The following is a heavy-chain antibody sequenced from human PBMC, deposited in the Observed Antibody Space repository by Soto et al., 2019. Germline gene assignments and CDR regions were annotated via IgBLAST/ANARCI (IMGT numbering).Heavy chain of an antibody. V-gene: IGHV4-39*01. D-gene: IGHD2-15*01. CDR3: AKDASCYSCGA. J-gene: IGHJ4*02. CDR1: GGSISSLNFY. CDR2: IRYGGNT. Sequence: QLQLQESRPGLVKPSETLSLTCVVSGGSISSLNFYWGWFRQSPGKGLEWIGSIRYGGNTSYTPFLKSRISMSVDTSKYQFSLNLNSVTAADTALYYCAKDASCYSCGAWGQG.